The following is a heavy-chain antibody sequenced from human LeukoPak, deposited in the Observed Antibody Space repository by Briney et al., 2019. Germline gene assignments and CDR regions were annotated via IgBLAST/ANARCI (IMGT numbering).Heavy chain of an antibody. CDR3: ARYVLIAADGVIRLDAFDI. Sequence: GGSLRLSCAASGFTFSSYNMNWVRQTPGKGLEWFSSISSSSSFIYYADSVKGRFTISRDNAKNSLYLQMNSLRTEDTAVYYWARYVLIAADGVIRLDAFDIWGQGTVVTVAS. V-gene: IGHV3-21*01. D-gene: IGHD6-13*01. CDR1: GFTFSSYN. CDR2: ISSSSSFI. J-gene: IGHJ3*02.